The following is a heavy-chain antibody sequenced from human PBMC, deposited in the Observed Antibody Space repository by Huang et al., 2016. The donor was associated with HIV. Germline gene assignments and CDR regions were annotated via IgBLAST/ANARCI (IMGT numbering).Heavy chain of an antibody. CDR1: GFTFSNAW. CDR3: TTDRDYGDYVADAFDI. CDR2: IKSKKDGGKT. Sequence: EVQLVESGGGLVKPGGSLRLSCAASGFTFSNAWMSWVRQAPGKGLEWVGRIKSKKDGGKTDYAAPVKGRFTISRDESKNTLYLQMNTLKTEDTAVYYCTTDRDYGDYVADAFDIWGQGTMVTVSS. V-gene: IGHV3-15*01. J-gene: IGHJ3*02. D-gene: IGHD4-17*01.